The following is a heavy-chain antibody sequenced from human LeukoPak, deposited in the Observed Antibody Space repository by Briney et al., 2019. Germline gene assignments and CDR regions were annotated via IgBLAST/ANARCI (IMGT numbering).Heavy chain of an antibody. CDR3: AKSGVVYYYDSSGRYFDY. D-gene: IGHD3-22*01. CDR1: GFTFSSYA. CDR2: ISGSGGST. J-gene: IGHJ4*02. Sequence: GGSLRLSCAASGFTFSSYAMSWVRQAPGKGLEWVSAISGSGGSTYYADSVKGRFTISRDNSKNTLYLQMNSLRAEDTAVYYCAKSGVVYYYDSSGRYFDYWGQGTLVTVSS. V-gene: IGHV3-23*01.